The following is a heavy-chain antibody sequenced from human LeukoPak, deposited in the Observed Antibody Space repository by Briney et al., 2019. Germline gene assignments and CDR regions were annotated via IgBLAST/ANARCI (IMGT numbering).Heavy chain of an antibody. CDR2: IIPILGIA. Sequence: SVKVSCKAPGGTFSSYAISWVRQAPGQGLEWMGRIIPILGIANYAQKFQGRVTITADKSTSTAYMELSSLRSEDTAVYYCARDPGVVAATGRRGYFQHWGQGTLVTVSS. CDR1: GGTFSSYA. V-gene: IGHV1-69*04. J-gene: IGHJ1*01. CDR3: ARDPGVVAATGRRGYFQH. D-gene: IGHD2-15*01.